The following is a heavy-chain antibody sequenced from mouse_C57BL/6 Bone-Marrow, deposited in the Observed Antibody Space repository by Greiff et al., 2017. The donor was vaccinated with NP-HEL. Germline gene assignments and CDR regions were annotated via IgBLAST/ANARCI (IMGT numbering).Heavy chain of an antibody. CDR3: ARHRVFDY. CDR1: GFTFSSYG. CDR2: ISSGGSYT. V-gene: IGHV5-6*01. J-gene: IGHJ2*01. D-gene: IGHD3-1*01. Sequence: EVMLVESGGDLVKPGGSLKLSCAASGFTFSSYGMSWVRQTPDKRLEWVATISSGGSYTYYPDSVKGRFTISRDNAKNTLYLQMSSLKSEDTAMYYCARHRVFDYWGQGTTLTVSS.